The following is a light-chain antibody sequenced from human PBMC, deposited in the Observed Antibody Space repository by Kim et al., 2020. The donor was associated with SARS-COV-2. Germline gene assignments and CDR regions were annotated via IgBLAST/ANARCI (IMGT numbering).Light chain of an antibody. Sequence: DIVLTQSPGTLSLSPGERATLSCRASQSVSSSYLAWYQQKPGQAPRLLIYGASSRATGIPDRFSGSGSGTDFTLTISRLEPEDFAVYYCLQYSSAPWTFGQGTKVDIK. CDR3: LQYSSAPWT. CDR2: GAS. V-gene: IGKV3-20*01. CDR1: QSVSSSY. J-gene: IGKJ1*01.